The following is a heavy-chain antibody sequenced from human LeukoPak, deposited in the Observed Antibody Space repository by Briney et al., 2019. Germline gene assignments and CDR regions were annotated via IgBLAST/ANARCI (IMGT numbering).Heavy chain of an antibody. CDR1: GFTFNTYT. CDR3: AKSYGGITRSFDY. V-gene: IGHV3-23*01. D-gene: IGHD4-23*01. CDR2: ISGSGGST. Sequence: GSLKLSCAASGFTFNTYTMNWVRQAPGKGLEWVSAISGSGGSTYYAASVKGRFTISRDNSKNTLYLQMNSLRAEDTAVYYCAKSYGGITRSFDYWGQGTLVTASS. J-gene: IGHJ4*02.